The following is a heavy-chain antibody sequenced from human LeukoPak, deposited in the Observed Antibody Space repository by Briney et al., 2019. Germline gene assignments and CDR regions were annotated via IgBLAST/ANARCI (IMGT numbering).Heavy chain of an antibody. CDR1: RYNLTSYW. CDR3: ARQGRHYDFWSPDY. J-gene: IGHJ4*02. V-gene: IGHV5-51*01. D-gene: IGHD3-3*01. CDR2: IYPCDSNT. Sequence: GESLQISCKGSRYNLTSYWLGWARHMPGDGLEWKGIIYPCDSNTRYSASFQGHVSSSADKSISTAYLQWSSLKASDTAMYYWARQGRHYDFWSPDYWGEGTLVSVSS.